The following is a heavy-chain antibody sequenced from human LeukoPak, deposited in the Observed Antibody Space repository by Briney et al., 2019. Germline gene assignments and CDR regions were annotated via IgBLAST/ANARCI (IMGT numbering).Heavy chain of an antibody. V-gene: IGHV4-30-4*01. Sequence: SETLSLTCTVSGGSISSGDYYWSWIRQPPGKGLEWIGYIYYSGSTYYNPSLKSRVNISVDTSKNQFSLKLSSVTAADTAVYYCARVEIGIGALFDYWGQGTLVTVSS. J-gene: IGHJ4*02. D-gene: IGHD3-10*01. CDR1: GGSISSGDYY. CDR3: ARVEIGIGALFDY. CDR2: IYYSGST.